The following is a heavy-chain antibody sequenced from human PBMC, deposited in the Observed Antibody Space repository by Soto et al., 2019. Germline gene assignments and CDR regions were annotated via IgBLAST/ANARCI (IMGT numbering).Heavy chain of an antibody. V-gene: IGHV3-30-3*01. J-gene: IGHJ1*01. D-gene: IGHD6-6*01. CDR1: GFTFSSYA. CDR3: ATEAGGSSSPTRPAEYLQH. CDR2: ISYDGSNK. Sequence: QVQLVESGGGVVQPGRSLRLSCAASGFTFSSYAMHWVRQAPGKGLEWVAVISYDGSNKYYADSVKGRFTISRDNSKNTLYLQMNSLRAEDTAVYYCATEAGGSSSPTRPAEYLQHWGQGTLVTVSS.